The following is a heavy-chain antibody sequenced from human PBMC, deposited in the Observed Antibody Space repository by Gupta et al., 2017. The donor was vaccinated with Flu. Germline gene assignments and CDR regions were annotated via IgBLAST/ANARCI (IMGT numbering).Heavy chain of an antibody. CDR1: GDTSSNHG. V-gene: IGHV3-30*03. CDR3: ARDRSIAATGSIDYYYGMDV. D-gene: IGHD6-13*01. J-gene: IGHJ6*02. CDR2: ISYDGNTK. Sequence: QVQLVESGGGVVQPGRSLRLSCTVSGDTSSNHGMYWVRQPPGRGLEWVAVISYDGNTKYHEVPVKGRFTISRDNSRNTVYLQMNSLRVEDTSVYYCARDRSIAATGSIDYYYGMDVWGLGTTVTV.